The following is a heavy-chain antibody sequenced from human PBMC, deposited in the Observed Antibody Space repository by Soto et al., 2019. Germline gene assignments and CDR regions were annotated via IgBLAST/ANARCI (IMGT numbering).Heavy chain of an antibody. CDR3: AGGRPTITGPNYFDY. J-gene: IGHJ4*01. D-gene: IGHD1-7*01. V-gene: IGHV4-30-2*01. CDR2: SDXSGST. CDR1: RGSISSGVYS. Sequence: SETLSVSCTVARGSISSGVYSGSCIRQPPGKGPEWIGYSDXSGSTYCNPSLKSRVTISVDRSNNQFSMKLNSVTAADTDVYYCAGGRPTITGPNYFDYGGHGCLVTVSS.